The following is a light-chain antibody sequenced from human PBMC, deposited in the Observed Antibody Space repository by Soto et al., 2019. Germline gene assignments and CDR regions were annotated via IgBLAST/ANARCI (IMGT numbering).Light chain of an antibody. CDR3: QQYYATPFT. Sequence: DIVMNQSPEALAVSLGERATINCKSSQSVLYSSNNKNYLAWYQQKPGQPPKLLLYWASTRESGVPDRFSGSGSGTDFSLTISSLQAEDVAVYYCQQYYATPFTFGPGTKVDI. CDR2: WAS. J-gene: IGKJ3*01. CDR1: QSVLYSSNNKNY. V-gene: IGKV4-1*01.